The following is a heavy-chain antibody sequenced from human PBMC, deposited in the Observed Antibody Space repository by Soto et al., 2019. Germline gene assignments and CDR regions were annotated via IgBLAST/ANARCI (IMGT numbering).Heavy chain of an antibody. Sequence: QVQLQQSGPGLVKPSQTLSLSCIISGDSVSSNNVTWNWMRQSPSRGLEWLGRTYYRSKYYNDYALSVKSRITISADTSKNQFSLQMKSVTPDDSAIYYCARNEGSGYDYFFDFWGQGILVTVSS. V-gene: IGHV6-1*01. CDR2: TYYRSKYYN. J-gene: IGHJ4*02. CDR3: ARNEGSGYDYFFDF. D-gene: IGHD5-12*01. CDR1: GDSVSSNNVT.